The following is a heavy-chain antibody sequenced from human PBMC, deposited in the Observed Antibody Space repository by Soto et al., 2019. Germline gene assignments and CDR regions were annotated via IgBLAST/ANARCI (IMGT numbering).Heavy chain of an antibody. V-gene: IGHV4-34*01. Sequence: QVQIQQWGAGLLKPAETLSLTCAVYGGSFSDYYWCWIRQPPGKGLGRIGEINHSGITNYSPSLKSRVTMSVDTSKNQFSLKLTSVTAADTALYYCARFPFDSNDWTNPRYFDIWGQGTLVTVSS. CDR3: ARFPFDSNDWTNPRYFDI. D-gene: IGHD3-22*01. CDR2: INHSGIT. J-gene: IGHJ4*02. CDR1: GGSFSDYY.